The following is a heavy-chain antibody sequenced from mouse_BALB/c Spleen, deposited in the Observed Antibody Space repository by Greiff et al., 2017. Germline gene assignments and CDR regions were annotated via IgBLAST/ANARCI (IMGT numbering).Heavy chain of an antibody. CDR1: GFTFTDYY. J-gene: IGHJ3*01. CDR3: ARDTARANAY. Sequence: EVQLQESGGGLVQPGGSLRLSCATSGFTFTDYYMSWVRQPPGKALEWLGFIRNKANGYTTEYSASVKGRFTISRDNSQSILYLQMNTLRAEDSATYYCARDTARANAYWGQGTLVTVSA. D-gene: IGHD3-1*01. V-gene: IGHV7-3*02. CDR2: IRNKANGYTT.